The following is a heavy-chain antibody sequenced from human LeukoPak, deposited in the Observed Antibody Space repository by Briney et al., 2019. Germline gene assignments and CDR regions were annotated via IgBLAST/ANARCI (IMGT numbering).Heavy chain of an antibody. J-gene: IGHJ5*02. CDR3: ARHGPKPLYYDFWSGPKPFDP. Sequence: PSETLSLTCTVSGGSISSSSYYWGWIRQPPGKGLEWIGSIYYSGSTYYNPSLKSRVTISVDTSKNQFSLKLSSVTAADTAVYYCARHGPKPLYYDFWSGPKPFDPWGQGTLVTVSS. CDR1: GGSISSSSYY. V-gene: IGHV4-39*01. D-gene: IGHD3-3*01. CDR2: IYYSGST.